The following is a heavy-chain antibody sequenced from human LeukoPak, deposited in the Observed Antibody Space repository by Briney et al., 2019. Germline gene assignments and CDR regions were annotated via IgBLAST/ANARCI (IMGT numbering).Heavy chain of an antibody. V-gene: IGHV3-74*01. Sequence: PGGSLRLSCEASGFTFSSYWMYWVRQAPGKGLVWVSRINSDGSSTNYADSVKGRFTISRDNAKNTLYLQMNSLRPEDTAVYYCGRQYRTSVGLRYLGNWGQGTLVTVSS. CDR1: GFTFSSYW. D-gene: IGHD1-14*01. J-gene: IGHJ4*02. CDR3: GRQYRTSVGLRYLGN. CDR2: INSDGSST.